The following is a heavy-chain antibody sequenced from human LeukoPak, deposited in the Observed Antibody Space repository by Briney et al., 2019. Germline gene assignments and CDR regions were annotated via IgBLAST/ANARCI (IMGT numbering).Heavy chain of an antibody. J-gene: IGHJ5*02. Sequence: PSETLSLTCTVSGGSISSYYWSWIRQPPGKGLEWIGYIYYSGSTNYNPSLKSRVTISVETSKNEFSLKLRSVTAADTAVYYCARRYFDWLLSSENWFDPWGQGTLVTVSS. CDR3: ARRYFDWLLSSENWFDP. D-gene: IGHD3-9*01. CDR1: GGSISSYY. CDR2: IYYSGST. V-gene: IGHV4-59*12.